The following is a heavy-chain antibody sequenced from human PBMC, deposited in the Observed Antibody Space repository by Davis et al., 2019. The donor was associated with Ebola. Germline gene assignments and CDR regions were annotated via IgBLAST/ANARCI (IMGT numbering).Heavy chain of an antibody. CDR3: RGSKWQTIDY. D-gene: IGHD2-8*01. J-gene: IGHJ4*02. V-gene: IGHV4-34*01. CDR2: INHSGST. CDR1: GGSFSGYY. Sequence: PSETLSLTCAVYGGSFSGYYWSWIRQPPGKGLEWIGEINHSGSTNYNPSLKSRVTISVDTSKNQFSLKLSSVTAADTAVYYCRGSKWQTIDYWGQGTLVTVSS.